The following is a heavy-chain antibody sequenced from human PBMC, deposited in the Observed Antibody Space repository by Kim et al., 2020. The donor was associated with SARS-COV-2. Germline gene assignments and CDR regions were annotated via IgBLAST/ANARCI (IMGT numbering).Heavy chain of an antibody. CDR2: IYYSGST. CDR3: AGGRTGYYFDY. J-gene: IGHJ4*02. CDR1: GGSISSYY. D-gene: IGHD3-16*01. Sequence: SETLSLTCTVSGGSISSYYWSWIRQPPGKGLEWIGYIYYSGSTNYNPSLKSRVTISVDTSKNQFSLKLSSVTAADTAVYYCAGGRTGYYFDYWGQGTLVT. V-gene: IGHV4-59*13.